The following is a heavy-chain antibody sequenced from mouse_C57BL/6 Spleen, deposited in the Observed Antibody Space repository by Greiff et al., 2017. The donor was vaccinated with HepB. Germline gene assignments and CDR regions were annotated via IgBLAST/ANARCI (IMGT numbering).Heavy chain of an antibody. V-gene: IGHV1-76*01. CDR3: ARPFDY. CDR2: IYPGNGNT. J-gene: IGHJ2*01. CDR1: GYTFTDYY. Sequence: QVHVKQSGAELVRPGASVKLSCKASGYTFTDYYINWVKQRPGQGLEWIARIYPGNGNTYYNEKFKGKATLTADKSSSTAYMQLSSLTSEDSADYICARPFDYWGQGTTLTVSS.